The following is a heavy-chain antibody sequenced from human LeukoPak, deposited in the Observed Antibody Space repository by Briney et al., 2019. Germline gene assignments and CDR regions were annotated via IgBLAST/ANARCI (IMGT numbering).Heavy chain of an antibody. D-gene: IGHD2-2*01. CDR1: GFSFNTYS. CDR2: INSRSSVI. CDR3: ARGSTVVVPAAFGP. V-gene: IGHV3-21*01. Sequence: GGSLRLSCAASGFSFNTYSMNWVRQAPGKGLEWVSSINSRSSVIYYADSVKGRFTISRDNAKNSLYLQMNSLREEDTAVYFCARGSTVVVPAAFGPWGQGTVVTVSS. J-gene: IGHJ5*02.